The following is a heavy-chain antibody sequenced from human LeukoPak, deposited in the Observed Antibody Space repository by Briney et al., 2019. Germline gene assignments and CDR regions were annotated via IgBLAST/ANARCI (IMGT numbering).Heavy chain of an antibody. J-gene: IGHJ3*02. CDR1: GFTFSQYA. Sequence: GGSLRLSCAASGFTFSQYAMHWVRQAPGKGLEWVAAIWYDGSNDYYADSVKGRFTISRDNSKNTLSLQMNSLRAEDTAVYYCAREADCSGGSCYRGAFDIWGQGTMVTVSS. CDR3: AREADCSGGSCYRGAFDI. D-gene: IGHD2-15*01. CDR2: IWYDGSND. V-gene: IGHV3-33*01.